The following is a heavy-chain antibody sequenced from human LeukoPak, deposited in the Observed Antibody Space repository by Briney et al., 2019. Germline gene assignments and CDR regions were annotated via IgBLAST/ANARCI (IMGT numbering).Heavy chain of an antibody. V-gene: IGHV1-2*04. Sequence: ASVKVSCKASGSTFSASFLHWVRQAPGQGLKWMGWINPNSGGTNYAQKFKGWVTLTRDTSINTTYMELSRLASDVTAVYFCARGTPGSYLGYWGQGTLVTVSS. CDR2: INPNSGGT. J-gene: IGHJ4*02. CDR1: GSTFSASF. CDR3: ARGTPGSYLGY. D-gene: IGHD3-16*02.